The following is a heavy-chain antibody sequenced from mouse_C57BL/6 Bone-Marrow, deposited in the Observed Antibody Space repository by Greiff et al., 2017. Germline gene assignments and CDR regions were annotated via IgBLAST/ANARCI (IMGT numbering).Heavy chain of an antibody. CDR3: ARDRYSYYYGSSLYFDY. CDR2: ISDGGSYT. V-gene: IGHV5-4*01. Sequence: EVQLQESGGGLVKPGGSLKLSCAASGFTFSSYAMSWVRQTPEKRLEWVATISDGGSYTYYPDNVKGRFTISRDTAKNNLYLQMSHLKSEDTAMYYCARDRYSYYYGSSLYFDYWGQGTTLTVSS. CDR1: GFTFSSYA. D-gene: IGHD1-1*01. J-gene: IGHJ2*01.